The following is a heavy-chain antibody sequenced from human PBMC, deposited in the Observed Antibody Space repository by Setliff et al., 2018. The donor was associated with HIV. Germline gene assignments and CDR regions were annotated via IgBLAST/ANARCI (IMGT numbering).Heavy chain of an antibody. J-gene: IGHJ6*03. CDR2: ININGKT. CDR3: ARERRWLEEYYFYMDV. V-gene: IGHV4-4*07. Sequence: PSETLSLTCNVSGDPIRSYYWSWIRQSAGQGLDWIGHININGKTSFNPSLKSRVTMSIDKSKSRFSLQVKSMTAADSAVYYCARERRWLEEYYFYMDVWGNGTTVTVSS. D-gene: IGHD3-10*01. CDR1: GDPIRSYY.